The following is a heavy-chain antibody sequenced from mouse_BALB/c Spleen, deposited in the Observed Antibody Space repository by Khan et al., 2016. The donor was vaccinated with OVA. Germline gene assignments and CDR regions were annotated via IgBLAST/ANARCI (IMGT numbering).Heavy chain of an antibody. D-gene: IGHD2-2*01. Sequence: QVQLQQSGPELVKPGASVRISCKASDYTFTSYYIHWVKQRPGQGLEWIGWIYPGNINHNYTERFKGKATLTSENSSSTAYMHLSSVTTEDSAVYFCARGGYGDFAYWGQGTLVTVSA. CDR2: IYPGNINH. CDR3: ARGGYGDFAY. CDR1: DYTFTSYY. J-gene: IGHJ3*01. V-gene: IGHV1S56*01.